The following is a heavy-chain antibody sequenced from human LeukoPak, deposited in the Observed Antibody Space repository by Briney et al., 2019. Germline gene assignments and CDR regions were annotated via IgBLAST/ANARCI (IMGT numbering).Heavy chain of an antibody. D-gene: IGHD3-3*01. CDR1: GFISSDHW. J-gene: IGHJ4*02. V-gene: IGHV3-74*01. CDR2: INNDGGST. Sequence: GGSLRLSCAASGFISSDHWMHWVRQAPGKGLVWLSRINNDGGSTIYADSVKGRFTFSRDNAENTLFLEMSSLRVEDTAVYYCVRERNNFWSGHHSIFDSWGQGTLVTVSS. CDR3: VRERNNFWSGHHSIFDS.